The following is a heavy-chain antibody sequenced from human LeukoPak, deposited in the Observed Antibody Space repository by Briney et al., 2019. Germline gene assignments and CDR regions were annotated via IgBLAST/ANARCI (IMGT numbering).Heavy chain of an antibody. J-gene: IGHJ3*02. V-gene: IGHV3-30*02. CDR3: AKDADDAFDI. CDR1: GFIFSSYG. Sequence: GGSLRLSCAASGFIFSSYGMHWVRQAPGKGLEWVAVIWYDGSNKYYIDSVKGRFTISRDNSKNTLYLQMNSLRAEDTAVYYCAKDADDAFDIWGQGTMVTVSS. CDR2: IWYDGSNK.